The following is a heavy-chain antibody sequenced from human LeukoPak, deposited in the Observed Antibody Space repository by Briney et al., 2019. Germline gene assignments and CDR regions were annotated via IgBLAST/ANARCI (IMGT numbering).Heavy chain of an antibody. CDR3: AVDYYGSGSYYLPPFDY. V-gene: IGHV1-24*01. CDR2: FDPEDGET. Sequence: GASVKVSCKVSGYTLTELSMHWVRRAPGKGLEWMGGFDPEDGETIYAQKFQGRVTMTEDTSTDTAYMELSSLRSEDTAVYYCAVDYYGSGSYYLPPFDYWGQGTLVTVSS. D-gene: IGHD3-10*01. CDR1: GYTLTELS. J-gene: IGHJ4*02.